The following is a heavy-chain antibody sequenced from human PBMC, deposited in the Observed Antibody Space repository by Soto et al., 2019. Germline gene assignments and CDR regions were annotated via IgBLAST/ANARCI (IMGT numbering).Heavy chain of an antibody. CDR1: GGSISSYY. CDR3: ARGYYYDSSGIDY. V-gene: IGHV4-59*01. J-gene: IGHJ4*02. Sequence: SETLSLTCTVSGGSISSYYWSWIRQSPGKGLEWIGYIYYSGSTNYNPSLKSRVTISVDTSKNQFSLKLSSVTAADTAAYYCARGYYYDSSGIDYWGQGTLVTVYS. CDR2: IYYSGST. D-gene: IGHD3-22*01.